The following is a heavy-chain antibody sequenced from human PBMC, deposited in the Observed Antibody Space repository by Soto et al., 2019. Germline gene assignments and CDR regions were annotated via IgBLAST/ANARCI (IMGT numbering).Heavy chain of an antibody. V-gene: IGHV4-39*01. CDR1: GGSISSSSYY. CDR2: IYYSGST. CDR3: ARVGRLRFLEWRYYYGMDV. D-gene: IGHD3-3*01. J-gene: IGHJ6*02. Sequence: PSETLSLTCTVSGGSISSSSYYWGWIRQPPGKGREWIGSIYYSGSTYYNPSLKSRVTISVDTSKNQFSLKLSSVTAADTAVYYCARVGRLRFLEWRYYYGMDVWGQGTTVTVSS.